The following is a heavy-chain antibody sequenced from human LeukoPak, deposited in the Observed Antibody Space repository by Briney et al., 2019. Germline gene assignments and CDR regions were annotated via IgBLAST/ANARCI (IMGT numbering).Heavy chain of an antibody. CDR1: GYTFTGYY. Sequence: ASVKVSCKASGYTFTGYYMHWVRQAPGQGLEWMGWLNPKRGGTNYAQKFQGRVTMTRDTYITTAYMELSRLTSDDTAVYYCARDNGMGYYGGSGYFDYWGQGTLVTVSS. CDR3: ARDNGMGYYGGSGYFDY. V-gene: IGHV1-2*02. D-gene: IGHD1-26*01. CDR2: LNPKRGGT. J-gene: IGHJ4*02.